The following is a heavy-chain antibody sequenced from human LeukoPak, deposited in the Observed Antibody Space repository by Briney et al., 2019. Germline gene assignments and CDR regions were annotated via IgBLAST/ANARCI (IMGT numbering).Heavy chain of an antibody. J-gene: IGHJ4*02. Sequence: GGSLRLSCAASGFTFSSYSMNWVRQAPGKGLECVSSISSSSSYIYYADSVKGRFTISRDNAKNSLYLQMNSLRAEDTAVYYCARESDYGGNSNDNFDYWGQGTLVTVSS. D-gene: IGHD4-23*01. CDR2: ISSSSSYI. CDR1: GFTFSSYS. CDR3: ARESDYGGNSNDNFDY. V-gene: IGHV3-21*01.